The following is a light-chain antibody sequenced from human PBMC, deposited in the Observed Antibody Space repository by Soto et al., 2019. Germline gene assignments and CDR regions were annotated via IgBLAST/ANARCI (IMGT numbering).Light chain of an antibody. V-gene: IGKV4-1*01. J-gene: IGKJ4*01. CDR2: WAS. CDR1: QSVLYSSNNKNY. CDR3: QQYYSTLALT. Sequence: DIVMTQSPDSLAVSLGERATINCKSSQSVLYSSNNKNYLAWYQQKPGQPPKLLIYWASTRESGVPDRFSGSGSRTDFTLTIGSLQAEDVAVYYCQQYYSTLALTFGGGTKVEIK.